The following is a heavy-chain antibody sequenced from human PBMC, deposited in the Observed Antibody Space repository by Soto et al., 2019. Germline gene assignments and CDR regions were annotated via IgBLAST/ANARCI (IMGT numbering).Heavy chain of an antibody. CDR1: GYTFISYS. D-gene: IGHD6-13*01. J-gene: IGHJ4*02. V-gene: IGHV1-18*04. CDR2: ISTYNGNT. Sequence: QVQLVQSGGEVKKPGASVNISCKATGYTFISYSITWVRQAPGQGREWMGWISTYNGNTKYAQSLQGRVTLTRDTSTNTAFMEIRGLRSDDTAIYYCAREGAHSTGWYDYFDQWGQGTLVAGSS. CDR3: AREGAHSTGWYDYFDQ.